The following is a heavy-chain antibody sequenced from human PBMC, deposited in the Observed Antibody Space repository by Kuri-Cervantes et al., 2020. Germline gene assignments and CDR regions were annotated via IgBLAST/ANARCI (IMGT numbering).Heavy chain of an antibody. J-gene: IGHJ4*02. Sequence: GESLKISCAASGFTFSSYWMHWVRQAPGKGLVWVSRINSDGSSTSYADSGKGRFTISRDNAKNTLYLQMDSLRAEDSAVYYCAKDYSNYHYFDYWGQGTLVTVSS. CDR1: GFTFSSYW. CDR2: INSDGSST. D-gene: IGHD6-13*01. CDR3: AKDYSNYHYFDY. V-gene: IGHV3-74*01.